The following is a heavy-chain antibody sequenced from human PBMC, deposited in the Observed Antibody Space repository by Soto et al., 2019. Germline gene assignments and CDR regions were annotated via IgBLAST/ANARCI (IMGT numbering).Heavy chain of an antibody. V-gene: IGHV4-30-4*01. CDR3: ARGNRFENWFDP. CDR2: IYYSGST. D-gene: IGHD3-3*01. Sequence: SETLSLTCTVSGGSISSGDYYWSWIRQPPGKGLEWIGYIYYSGSTYYNPSLKSRVTISVDTSKNQFSLKLSSVTAADTAVYYCARGNRFENWFDPWGPGTLVPVSS. J-gene: IGHJ5*02. CDR1: GGSISSGDYY.